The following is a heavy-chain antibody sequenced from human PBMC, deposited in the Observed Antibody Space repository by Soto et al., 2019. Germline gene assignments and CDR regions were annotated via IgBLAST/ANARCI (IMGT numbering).Heavy chain of an antibody. V-gene: IGHV1-69*13. J-gene: IGHJ6*02. CDR2: IIPIFGTA. CDR3: ARRVASLSQPGTTGYYGMDV. Sequence: ASVKVSCKASGSTFSSYAISWVRQAPGQGLEWMGGIIPIFGTANYAQKFQGRVTITADESTSTAYMELSSLRSEDTAVYYCARRVASLSQPGTTGYYGMDVWGQGTTVTVSS. D-gene: IGHD1-1*01. CDR1: GSTFSSYA.